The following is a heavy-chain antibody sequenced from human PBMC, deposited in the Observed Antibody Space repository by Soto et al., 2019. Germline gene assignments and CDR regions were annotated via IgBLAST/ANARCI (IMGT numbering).Heavy chain of an antibody. V-gene: IGHV1-69*02. J-gene: IGHJ3*02. CDR1: GGTFSSYT. D-gene: IGHD4-17*01. CDR2: IIPILGIV. CDR3: ARSKYGDYFLDI. Sequence: QVQLVQSGAEVKKPGSSVKVSCKASGGTFSSYTISWVRQAPGQGLEWMGRIIPILGIVNYAQKFQGRVTITADKSTSTAYMELSSLRSEDTAVYYCARSKYGDYFLDIWGQGTMVTVSS.